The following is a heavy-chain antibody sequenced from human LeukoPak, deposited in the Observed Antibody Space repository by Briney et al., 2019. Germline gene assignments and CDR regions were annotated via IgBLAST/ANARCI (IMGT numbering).Heavy chain of an antibody. D-gene: IGHD5-12*01. CDR2: ISSSSSTI. V-gene: IGHV3-48*02. CDR1: GFIFSSYS. J-gene: IGHJ4*02. Sequence: PGGSLRLSCAASGFIFSSYSMNWVRQAPGKGLEWVSYISSSSSTIYYADSVKGRFTISRDNAKNSLYLQMNSLRDEDTAVYYCAREPYSGYDYPLDYWGQGTLVTVSS. CDR3: AREPYSGYDYPLDY.